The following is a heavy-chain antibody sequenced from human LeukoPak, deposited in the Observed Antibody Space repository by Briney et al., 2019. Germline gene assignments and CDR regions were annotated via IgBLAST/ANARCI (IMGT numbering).Heavy chain of an antibody. CDR3: ARGGIKRMVRGVIINGWFDP. V-gene: IGHV1-2*02. CDR2: INPNSGGT. CDR1: GYTFTGYY. D-gene: IGHD3-10*01. Sequence: GASVKVSCKASGYTFTGYYMHWVRQAPGQGLEWMGWINPNSGGTNYAQKFQGRITMTRDTSISTAYMELSRLRSDDTAAYYCARGGIKRMVRGVIINGWFDPWGQGTLVTVSS. J-gene: IGHJ5*02.